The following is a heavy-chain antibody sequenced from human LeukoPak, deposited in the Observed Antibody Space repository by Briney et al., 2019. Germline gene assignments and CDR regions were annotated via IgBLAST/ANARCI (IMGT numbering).Heavy chain of an antibody. CDR1: GYSLTTYY. CDR3: ARDVDTAMVTEPDAFDI. J-gene: IGHJ3*02. CDR2: IIPIFGTA. V-gene: IGHV1-69*13. D-gene: IGHD5-18*01. Sequence: SVKVSCKASGYSLTTYYMHWVRQAPGQGLEWMGGIIPIFGTANYAQKFQGRATITADESTSTAYMELSSLRSEDTAVYYCARDVDTAMVTEPDAFDIWGQGTMVTVSS.